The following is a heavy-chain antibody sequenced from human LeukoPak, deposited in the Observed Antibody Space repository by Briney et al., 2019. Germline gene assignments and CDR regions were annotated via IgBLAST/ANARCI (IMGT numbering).Heavy chain of an antibody. CDR1: GFTFSNYA. D-gene: IGHD7-27*01. V-gene: IGHV3-30*02. J-gene: IGHJ4*02. CDR3: ARENWDFDF. Sequence: PGGSLRLSCAASGFTFSNYAIHWVRQAPGKGLEWVASIRFSGNFYADYVKGRFTISRDNSKSTVSLQMDTLRTEDTALYYCARENWDFDFWGQGTLVTVSS. CDR2: IRFSGN.